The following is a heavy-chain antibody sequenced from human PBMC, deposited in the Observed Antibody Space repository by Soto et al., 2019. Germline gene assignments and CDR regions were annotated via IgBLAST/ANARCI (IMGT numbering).Heavy chain of an antibody. Sequence: SVKVSCKASGGTFSSNAISWVRQAPGQGLEWMGGIIPFVVRANYAQKFQGRVTITADTATTTAYMELSSLTSDDTAVYYCSREGASFPGTGPFDYWRQGTLVTVSS. V-gene: IGHV1-69*10. D-gene: IGHD1-1*01. CDR3: SREGASFPGTGPFDY. J-gene: IGHJ4*02. CDR1: GGTFSSNA. CDR2: IIPFVVRA.